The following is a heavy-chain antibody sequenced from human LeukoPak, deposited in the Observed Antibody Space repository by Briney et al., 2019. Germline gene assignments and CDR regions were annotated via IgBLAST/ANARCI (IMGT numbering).Heavy chain of an antibody. J-gene: IGHJ6*02. CDR1: GFTFSSYG. Sequence: PGRSLRLSCAASGFTFSSYGMHWVRQAPGKGLEWVAVISYDGSNKYYADSVKGRFTISRDNSKNTLYLQMNSLRAEDTAVYYCARSVRGSIYYYYGMDVWGQGTTVTVSS. D-gene: IGHD3-10*02. V-gene: IGHV3-30*03. CDR2: ISYDGSNK. CDR3: ARSVRGSIYYYYGMDV.